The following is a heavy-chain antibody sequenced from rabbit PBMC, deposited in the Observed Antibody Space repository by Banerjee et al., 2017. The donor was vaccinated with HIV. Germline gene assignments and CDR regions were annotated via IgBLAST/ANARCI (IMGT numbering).Heavy chain of an antibody. J-gene: IGHJ4*01. CDR1: GFSFSSSYY. CDR3: ARDNGAYTDL. D-gene: IGHD1-1*01. Sequence: QEQLVESGGGLVQPEGSLTLTCTASGFSFSSSYYMCWVRQAPGKGLEWIACIYAGTSGSTYYASWAKGRFTISKTSSTTVTLQMTSLTAADTATYFCARDNGAYTDLWGPGTLVTVS. V-gene: IGHV1S45*01. CDR2: IYAGTSGST.